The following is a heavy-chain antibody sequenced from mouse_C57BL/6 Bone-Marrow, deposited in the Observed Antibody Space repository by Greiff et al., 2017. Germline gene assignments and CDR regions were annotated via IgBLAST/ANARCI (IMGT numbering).Heavy chain of an antibody. CDR3: ARQELLYLGWFAY. Sequence: EVQRVESGGGLVQPGGSLKLSCAASGFTFSDYYMYWVRQTPEKRLEWVAYISNGGGSTYYPDTVKGRFTISRDNAKSTLYLQMSRLKSEDTAMYYCARQELLYLGWFAYWGQGTLVTVSA. V-gene: IGHV5-12*01. J-gene: IGHJ3*01. D-gene: IGHD2-12*01. CDR1: GFTFSDYY. CDR2: ISNGGGST.